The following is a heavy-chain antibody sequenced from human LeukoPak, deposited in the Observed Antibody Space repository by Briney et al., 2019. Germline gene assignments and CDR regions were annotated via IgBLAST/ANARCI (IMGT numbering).Heavy chain of an antibody. Sequence: GGSLRLSCAASGFTFSSYGMHWVRQAPGKGLEWVAVISYDGSNKYYADSVKGRFTISRDNSKNTLYLQMNSLRAEDTAVYYCAKIASLVGATNRDYWGQGTLVTVSS. J-gene: IGHJ4*02. CDR3: AKIASLVGATNRDY. V-gene: IGHV3-30*18. CDR2: ISYDGSNK. CDR1: GFTFSSYG. D-gene: IGHD1-26*01.